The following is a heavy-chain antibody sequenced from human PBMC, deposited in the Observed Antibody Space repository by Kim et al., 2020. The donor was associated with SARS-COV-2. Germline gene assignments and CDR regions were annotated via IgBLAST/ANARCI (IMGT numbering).Heavy chain of an antibody. CDR3: TTDSQYQLRFFDY. D-gene: IGHD2-2*01. V-gene: IGHV3-15*01. Sequence: AAPLEDRFTISRDDAKNTLYLKMNSLKTEDTAVYYCTTDSQYQLRFFDYWGQGTLVTVSS. J-gene: IGHJ4*02.